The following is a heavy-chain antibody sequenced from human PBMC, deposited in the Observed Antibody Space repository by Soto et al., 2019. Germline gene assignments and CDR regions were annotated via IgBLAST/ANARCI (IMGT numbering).Heavy chain of an antibody. D-gene: IGHD2-21*01. V-gene: IGHV3-48*01. CDR3: ARRYCGGDCYHHDAFDI. Sequence: GVSLRLSCAALGCPFSSYSMSWVLQAPGKGLEWVSYISSSSSTIYYGDSVKGRFPISRDNAKNSLYLQMNSLRAEDTAVYYCARRYCGGDCYHHDAFDIWGQGTMVTVSS. J-gene: IGHJ3*02. CDR2: ISSSSSTI. CDR1: GCPFSSYS.